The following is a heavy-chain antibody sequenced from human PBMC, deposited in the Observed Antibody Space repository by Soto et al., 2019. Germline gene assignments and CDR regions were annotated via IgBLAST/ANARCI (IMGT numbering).Heavy chain of an antibody. V-gene: IGHV3-33*01. CDR2: IWYDGSNK. J-gene: IGHJ3*02. Sequence: ESGGGVVQPGRSLRLSCAASGFTFSSYGMHWVRQAPGKGLEWVAVIWYDGSNKYYADSVKGRFTISRDNSKNTLYLQMNSLRAEDTAVYYCARDSLYYGSGSDAFDIWGQGTMVTVSS. CDR1: GFTFSSYG. CDR3: ARDSLYYGSGSDAFDI. D-gene: IGHD3-10*01.